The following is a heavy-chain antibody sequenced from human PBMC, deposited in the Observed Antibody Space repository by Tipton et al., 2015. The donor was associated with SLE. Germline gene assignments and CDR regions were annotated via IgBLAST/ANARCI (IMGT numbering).Heavy chain of an antibody. Sequence: RSLRLSCAASGFTFSSYGMHWVRQAPGKGLEWVAVIWYDGSNKYYGDSVKDRFSISRDNSKNMLYLQMNSLRVDDTAIYYCARERSHCVGDCNDFWGQGTLVTVSS. CDR3: ARERSHCVGDCNDF. D-gene: IGHD2-21*01. CDR1: GFTFSSYG. CDR2: IWYDGSNK. V-gene: IGHV3-33*01. J-gene: IGHJ4*02.